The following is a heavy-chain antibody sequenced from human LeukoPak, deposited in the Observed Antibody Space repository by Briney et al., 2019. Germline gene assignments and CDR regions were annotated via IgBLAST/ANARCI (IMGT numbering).Heavy chain of an antibody. CDR1: GFTFDDYA. Sequence: PGGSLRLSCAASGFTFDDYAMHWVRQAPGKGLEWVSGISWNSGSIGYADSVKGRFTISRDNAKNSLYLQMNSLRAEDTAVYYCARLGARQILEYWGQGTLVTVSS. J-gene: IGHJ4*02. D-gene: IGHD4-17*01. CDR2: ISWNSGSI. CDR3: ARLGARQILEY. V-gene: IGHV3-9*01.